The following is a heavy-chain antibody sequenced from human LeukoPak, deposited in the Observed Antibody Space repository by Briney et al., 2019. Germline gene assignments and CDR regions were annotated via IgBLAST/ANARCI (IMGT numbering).Heavy chain of an antibody. D-gene: IGHD3-9*01. CDR2: IIPISGTA. J-gene: IGHJ4*02. CDR3: ARAPLRYFEPHHPPFDY. CDR1: GGTFSSYA. Sequence: GASVKVSCKASGGTFSSYAISWVRQAPGQGLEWKGGIIPISGTANYVQKFQGRVTITTDESTSTAYMELSSLRSEDTAVYYCARAPLRYFEPHHPPFDYWGQGTLVTVSS. V-gene: IGHV1-69*05.